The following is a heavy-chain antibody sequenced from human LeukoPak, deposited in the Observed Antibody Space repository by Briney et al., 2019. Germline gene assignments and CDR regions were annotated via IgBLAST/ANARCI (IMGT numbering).Heavy chain of an antibody. CDR2: IDWDDDK. CDR1: GFSLSTSGMC. CDR3: ARIRGSRYYLDY. V-gene: IGHV2-70*11. J-gene: IGHJ4*02. D-gene: IGHD2-2*01. Sequence: SGPTLVNPTQTLTLTCTLSGFSLSTSGMCVSWIRQPPGKALEWLARIDWDDDKYYSTSLKTRLTISKDTSKNLVVLTMTNMDPVDTATYYCARIRGSRYYLDYWGQGTPVTVSS.